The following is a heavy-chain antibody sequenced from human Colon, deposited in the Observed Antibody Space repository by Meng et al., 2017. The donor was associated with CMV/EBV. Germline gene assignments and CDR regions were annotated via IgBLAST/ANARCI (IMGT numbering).Heavy chain of an antibody. V-gene: IGHV3-21*01. CDR3: VKAQTTTQSNYFGD. J-gene: IGHJ4*02. Sequence: GESLKISCATSGFTFSSYTMHWVRQAPGKGLEWVSSIDTSGTKIYYADSVKGRFTVSRDDARDSLYLQLNSLRVEDTALYYCVKAQTTTQSNYFGDWGQGTLVTVSS. CDR2: IDTSGTKI. CDR1: GFTFSSYT. D-gene: IGHD1-14*01.